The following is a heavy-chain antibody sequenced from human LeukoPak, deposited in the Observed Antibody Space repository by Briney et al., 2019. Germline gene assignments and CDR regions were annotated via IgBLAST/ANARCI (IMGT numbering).Heavy chain of an antibody. CDR1: GFTFSSYS. V-gene: IGHV3-21*01. CDR3: ARDSAGIAAADYFDY. J-gene: IGHJ4*02. CDR2: ISSSSSYI. D-gene: IGHD6-13*01. Sequence: GGSLRLSCAASGFTFSSYSMNWVRQAPGKGLEWVSSISSSSSYIYYADSVKGRFTISRDNAKNSLYLQMNSLRAEDTAVYYCARDSAGIAAADYFDYWGQGTLVTVSS.